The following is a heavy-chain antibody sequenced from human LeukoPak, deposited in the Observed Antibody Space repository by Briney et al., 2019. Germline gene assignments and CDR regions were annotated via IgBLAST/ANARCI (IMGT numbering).Heavy chain of an antibody. CDR2: IKQDGSKK. D-gene: IGHD3-22*01. CDR1: GFTFSSYW. Sequence: GGSLRLSCAASGFTFSSYWMGWVRQAPGKGLEWVANIKQDGSKKNYVDSVKGRFTISRDNAKNSLYLQMNSLRAEDTAVYYCATPLDYYDSSGYHQGGDWGQGTLVTVSS. CDR3: ATPLDYYDSSGYHQGGD. J-gene: IGHJ4*02. V-gene: IGHV3-7*03.